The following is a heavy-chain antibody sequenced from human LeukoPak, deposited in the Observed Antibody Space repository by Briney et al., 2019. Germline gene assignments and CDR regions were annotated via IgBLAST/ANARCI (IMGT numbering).Heavy chain of an antibody. CDR3: ARDTGTGTTWNWFDP. V-gene: IGHV1-2*02. CDR1: GYTFTGYY. CDR2: INPNSGGT. Sequence: ASVKVSCKASGYTFTGYYTHWVRQAPGQGLEWMGWINPNSGGTNYAQKFQGRVTMTGDTSISTAYMELSRLRSDDTAVYYCARDTGTGTTWNWFDPGAREPWSPSPQ. D-gene: IGHD1-7*01. J-gene: IGHJ5*02.